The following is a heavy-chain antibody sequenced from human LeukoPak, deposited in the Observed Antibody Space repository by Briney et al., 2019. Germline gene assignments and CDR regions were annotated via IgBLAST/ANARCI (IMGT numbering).Heavy chain of an antibody. V-gene: IGHV4-34*01. Sequence: SETLSLTCAVYGGSFSGYYWSWIRQPPGKGLEWVGEINHSGSTNYNPSLKSRVTISVDTSKNQFSLKLSSVTAADTAVYYCARRRGNGGVIHWFDPWGQGTLVTVSS. CDR1: GGSFSGYY. CDR2: INHSGST. D-gene: IGHD3-16*02. CDR3: ARRRGNGGVIHWFDP. J-gene: IGHJ5*02.